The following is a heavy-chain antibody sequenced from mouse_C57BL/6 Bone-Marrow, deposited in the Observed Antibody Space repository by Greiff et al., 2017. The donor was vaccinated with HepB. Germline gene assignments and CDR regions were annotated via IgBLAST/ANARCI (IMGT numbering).Heavy chain of an antibody. J-gene: IGHJ4*01. CDR2: IYPGNSDT. CDR1: GYTFTSYW. D-gene: IGHD4-1*01. CDR3: TRSTKLGRRAMDY. V-gene: IGHV1-5*01. Sequence: VQLQQSGTVLARPGASVKMSCKTSGYTFTSYWMHWVKQRPGQGLEWIGAIYPGNSDTSYNQKFKGKAKLTAVTSASTAYMELSSLTNEDSAVYYCTRSTKLGRRAMDYWGQGTSVTVSS.